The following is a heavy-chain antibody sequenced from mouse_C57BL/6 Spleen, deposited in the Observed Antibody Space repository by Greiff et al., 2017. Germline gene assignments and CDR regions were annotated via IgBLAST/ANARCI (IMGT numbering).Heavy chain of an antibody. CDR1: GFTFSDYE. V-gene: IGHV5-17*01. CDR2: ISSGSSTI. J-gene: IGHJ4*01. CDR3: ARSYGSSYRYAMDY. Sequence: EVQRVESGGGLVKPGGSLKLSCAASGFTFSDYEMHWVRQAPEKGLEWVAYISSGSSTIYYADTVKGRFTISRDNAKNTLFLQMTSLSSEDTAMYYCARSYGSSYRYAMDYWGQGTSVTVSS. D-gene: IGHD1-1*01.